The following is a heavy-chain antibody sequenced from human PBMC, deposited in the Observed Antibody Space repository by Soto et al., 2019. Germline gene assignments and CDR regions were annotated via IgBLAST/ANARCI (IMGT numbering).Heavy chain of an antibody. Sequence: KPSETLSLTCTVSGGSISSYYWSWIRQPPGKGLEWIGYIYYSGSTNNNPSLKSRVTISVDTSKNQFSLKLSSVTAADTAVYYCARDNHYGEQAFDIWRQGTMVTVSS. CDR1: GGSISSYY. CDR2: IYYSGST. D-gene: IGHD4-17*01. J-gene: IGHJ3*02. V-gene: IGHV4-59*01. CDR3: ARDNHYGEQAFDI.